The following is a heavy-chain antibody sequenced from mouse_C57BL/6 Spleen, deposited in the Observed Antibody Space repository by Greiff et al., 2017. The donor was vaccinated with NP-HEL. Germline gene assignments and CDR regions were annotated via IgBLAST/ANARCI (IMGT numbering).Heavy chain of an antibody. CDR1: GYTFTSYW. V-gene: IGHV1-53*01. J-gene: IGHJ2*01. D-gene: IGHD1-1*01. Sequence: VQLQQPGTELVKPGASVKLSCKASGYTFTSYWMQWVKQRPGQGLEWIGNINPSNGGTNYNEKFKSKATLTVDKSSSTAYMQLSSLTSEDSAVYYCARSLYYYGSSYYFDYWGQGTTLTVSS. CDR3: ARSLYYYGSSYYFDY. CDR2: INPSNGGT.